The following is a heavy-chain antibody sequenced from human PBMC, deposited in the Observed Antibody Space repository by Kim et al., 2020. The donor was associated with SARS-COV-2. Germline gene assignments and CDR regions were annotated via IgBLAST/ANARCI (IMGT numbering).Heavy chain of an antibody. CDR1: GFTFSSFA. J-gene: IGHJ4*02. CDR3: AKDRCLWARGYFDY. V-gene: IGHV3-23*01. CDR2: ISATGGTT. D-gene: IGHD3-16*01. Sequence: GGSLRLSCAASGFTFSSFAMGWVRQAPGKGLEWVSGISATGGTTDYADSVKGRFTISRDNSKNTVYLQVNSLRAEDTAVYNCAKDRCLWARGYFDYWGQG.